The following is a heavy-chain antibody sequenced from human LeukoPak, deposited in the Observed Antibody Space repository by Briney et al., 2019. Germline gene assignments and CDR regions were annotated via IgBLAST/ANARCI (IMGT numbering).Heavy chain of an antibody. V-gene: IGHV1-69*01. CDR2: IIPIFGTA. CDR1: GGTFSSYA. D-gene: IGHD3-10*01. J-gene: IGHJ4*02. Sequence: SVKVSCKASGGTFSSYAISWVRQAPGQGLEWMGGIIPIFGTANYAQKFQGRVTITADESTSTAYMELSSLRSEDTAVYYCARVRDYYGSGSNFDHWGQGTLVTVSS. CDR3: ARVRDYYGSGSNFDH.